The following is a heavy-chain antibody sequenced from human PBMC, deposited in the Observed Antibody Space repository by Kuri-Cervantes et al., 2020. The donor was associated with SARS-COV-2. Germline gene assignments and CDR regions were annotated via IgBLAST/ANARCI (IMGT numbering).Heavy chain of an antibody. J-gene: IGHJ4*02. CDR1: GFTFSSYA. Sequence: GGSLRLSCAASGFTFSSYAMSWVRQAPGKGLEWVSAISGSGGSTYYADSVKGRFTISGDNSKNTLYLQMNSLRAEDTAVYYCASGFDGADFWSGYYVSSFDYWGQGTLVTVSS. CDR2: ISGSGGST. V-gene: IGHV3-23*01. CDR3: ASGFDGADFWSGYYVSSFDY. D-gene: IGHD3-3*01.